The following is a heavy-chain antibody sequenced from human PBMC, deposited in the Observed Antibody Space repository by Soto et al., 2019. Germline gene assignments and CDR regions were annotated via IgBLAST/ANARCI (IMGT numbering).Heavy chain of an antibody. V-gene: IGHV4-59*01. CDR3: ARIGDYYGSGSYYSYNWFDP. D-gene: IGHD3-10*01. Sequence: PSETLSLTCTVSGGSISSYYWSWIRQPPGKGLEWIGYIYYSGSTNYNPSLKSRVTISVDTSKNQFSLKLSSVTAADTAVYYCARIGDYYGSGSYYSYNWFDPWGQGTLVTVSS. CDR2: IYYSGST. CDR1: GGSISSYY. J-gene: IGHJ5*02.